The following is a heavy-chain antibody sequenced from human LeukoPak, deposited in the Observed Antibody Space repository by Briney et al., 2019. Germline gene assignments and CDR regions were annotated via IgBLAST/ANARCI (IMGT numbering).Heavy chain of an antibody. CDR2: IYLVDDTT. V-gene: IGHV4-59*11. J-gene: IGHJ4*02. CDR3: XXXGGXSAYYSF. CDR1: GASMFSHY. D-gene: IGHD3-22*01. Sequence: PSETLSLTCAVSGASMFSHYWSWIRQTPGKGLEWIGKIYLVDDTTKYNPSLGGRVNISVDTSRNQFSLHLSHVTAACAAVYYXXXXGGXSAYYSFWGQGTLVTVSS.